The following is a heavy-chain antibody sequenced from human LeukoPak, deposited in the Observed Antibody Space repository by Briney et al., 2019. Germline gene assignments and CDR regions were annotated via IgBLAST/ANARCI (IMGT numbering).Heavy chain of an antibody. CDR1: GFTVSSNY. V-gene: IGHV3-53*01. Sequence: WGSLRLSCAASGFTVSSNYMSWVRQAPGQGLEWVSDIYSGGSTYYADSVKSRFTISRDNSKNTLYPQMNSLRAEDTAVYYCARGRREARPSAFDIWGQETMVTVSS. CDR2: IYSGGST. J-gene: IGHJ3*02. CDR3: ARGRREARPSAFDI. D-gene: IGHD1-14*01.